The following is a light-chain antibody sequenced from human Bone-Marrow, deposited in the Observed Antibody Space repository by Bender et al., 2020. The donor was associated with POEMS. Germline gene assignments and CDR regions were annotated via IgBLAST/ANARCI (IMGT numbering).Light chain of an antibody. Sequence: QSVLTQPPSVSGAPGQRVTIPCTGSSSNIGAGHDVHWYQQVPGTAPKLLIYGNINRPSGVPDRFSGSRSGTSASLAITGLQAEDEADYYCQSHDSSLSAYVFGTGTKVTVL. CDR3: QSHDSSLSAYV. V-gene: IGLV1-40*01. CDR2: GNI. J-gene: IGLJ1*01. CDR1: SSNIGAGHD.